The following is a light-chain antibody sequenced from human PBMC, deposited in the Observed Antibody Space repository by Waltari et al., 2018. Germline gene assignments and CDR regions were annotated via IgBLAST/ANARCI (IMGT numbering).Light chain of an antibody. CDR3: CSYVTGDTWV. CDR2: EFN. Sequence: QSALTQSASVSGSPGQSITISCTGTSNDIGTYKFVSWYQQHPGKAPKLIIYEFNQRPSGISNRFSGSKSGNTAALTISGLQTEDEADYFCCSYVTGDTWVFGGGTKVAVL. J-gene: IGLJ3*02. CDR1: SNDIGTYKF. V-gene: IGLV2-23*02.